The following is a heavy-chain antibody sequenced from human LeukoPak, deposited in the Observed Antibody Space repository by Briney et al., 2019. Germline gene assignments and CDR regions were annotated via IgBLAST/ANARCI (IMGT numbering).Heavy chain of an antibody. D-gene: IGHD3-22*01. CDR3: AVYSSGYSPFDY. V-gene: IGHV1-2*02. CDR1: GYTFTDYY. J-gene: IGHJ4*02. CDR2: INPNGGGT. Sequence: ASVKVSCKASGYTFTDYYIHWVRQAPGQGLEWMGWINPNGGGTDYAQKFQGRVTMTRDTSISTAYMELSRLRSDDTAVYYCAVYSSGYSPFDYWGQGTLVTVSS.